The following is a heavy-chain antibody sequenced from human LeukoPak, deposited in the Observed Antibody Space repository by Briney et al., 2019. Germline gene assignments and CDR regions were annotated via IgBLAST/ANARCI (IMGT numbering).Heavy chain of an antibody. J-gene: IGHJ3*02. CDR1: GGSISGYY. V-gene: IGHV4-59*08. Sequence: PSETLSLTCLISGGSISGYYWSWIRQSPGKGLDWIGYIYSTGSTNYNPPLKSRVSMSVDTSRNHFSLKLSSVTAADTATYYCARHPPTGINAFDMWGQGAMVIVSS. CDR2: IYSTGST. D-gene: IGHD6-13*01. CDR3: ARHPPTGINAFDM.